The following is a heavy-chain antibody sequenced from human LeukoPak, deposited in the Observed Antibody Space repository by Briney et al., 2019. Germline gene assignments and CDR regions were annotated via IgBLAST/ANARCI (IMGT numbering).Heavy chain of an antibody. CDR2: INPNSGGT. CDR3: ARETYYYGSSGSPIWFDP. D-gene: IGHD3-22*01. J-gene: IGHJ5*02. V-gene: IGHV1-2*02. Sequence: ASVKVSCKASGYTFTGYYMHRVRQAPGQGLEWMGWINPNSGGTNYAQKLQGRVTMTTDTSTSTAYMELRSLRSDDTAVYYCARETYYYGSSGSPIWFDPWGQGTLVTVSS. CDR1: GYTFTGYY.